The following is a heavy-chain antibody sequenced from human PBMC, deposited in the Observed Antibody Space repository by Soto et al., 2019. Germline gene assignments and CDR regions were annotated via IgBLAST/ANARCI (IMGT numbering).Heavy chain of an antibody. CDR3: ARGLSIAARGGVDY. CDR2: IYSGGST. Sequence: EVQLVETGGGLIQPGGSQRLSCAASGFTVSSNYMTWVRQAPGKGLEWVSVIYSGGSTFYADSVKGRFTISRDNSKNTLYLQMTSLRAEDTAVYYCARGLSIAARGGVDYWGQGTLVTVSP. V-gene: IGHV3-53*02. CDR1: GFTVSSNY. J-gene: IGHJ4*02. D-gene: IGHD6-6*01.